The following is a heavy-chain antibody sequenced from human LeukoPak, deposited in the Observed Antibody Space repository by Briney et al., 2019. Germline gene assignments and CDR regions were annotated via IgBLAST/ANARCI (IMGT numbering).Heavy chain of an antibody. V-gene: IGHV4-34*01. CDR1: GGSFSGYY. Sequence: SETLSLTCAVYGGSFSGYYWSWIRQPPGKGLEWIGSIYHSGSTYYNPSLKSRVTISVDTSKNQFSLKLSSVTAADTAVYYCARDGRDSGGDYWGQGTLVTVSS. CDR3: ARDGRDSGGDY. CDR2: IYHSGST. J-gene: IGHJ4*02. D-gene: IGHD6-25*01.